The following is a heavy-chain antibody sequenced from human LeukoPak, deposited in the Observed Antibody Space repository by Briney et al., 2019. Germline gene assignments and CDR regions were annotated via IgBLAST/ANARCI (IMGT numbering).Heavy chain of an antibody. D-gene: IGHD3-10*01. J-gene: IGHJ5*02. CDR2: MNPNTGNT. CDR3: ARGGAGTYYKRDGWFDP. CDR1: GYTFNSYD. V-gene: IGHV1-8*01. Sequence: EASVKVSCKASGYTFNSYDINWVRQATGQGLEWMGWMNPNTGNTGYGERFQGRVTMTRDNSISTAYMGLNSLTSEDTAVYYCARGGAGTYYKRDGWFDPWGQGTVVTVSS.